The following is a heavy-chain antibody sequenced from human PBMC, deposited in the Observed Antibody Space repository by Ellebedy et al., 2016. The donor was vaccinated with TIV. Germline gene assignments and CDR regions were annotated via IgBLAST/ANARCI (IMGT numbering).Heavy chain of an antibody. CDR3: ARGVDTALVEHFQH. CDR2: ISSTSSTI. V-gene: IGHV3-48*04. CDR1: GFTFSTYT. Sequence: LSLTCAASGFTFSTYTMNWVRQAPGKGLEWVSYISSTSSTIYYADSVRGRFAISRDNAKNSLYLQMNSLRAEDPALYYCARGVDTALVEHFQHWGQGTLVTVSS. D-gene: IGHD5-18*01. J-gene: IGHJ1*01.